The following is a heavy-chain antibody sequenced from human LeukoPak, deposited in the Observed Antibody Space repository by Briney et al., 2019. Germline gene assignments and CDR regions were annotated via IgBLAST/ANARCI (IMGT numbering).Heavy chain of an antibody. V-gene: IGHV1-69*13. CDR3: SRHLADCSCTSCYRGPFHY. D-gene: IGHD2-2*02. J-gene: IGHJ4*02. Sequence: SSVKVSCKPSVGTFISYFIRWVRQAAGQGREGMGGVNPILGTANYAQKFQGRVTITADESTSTAYIDRSSRGYEDTAGYYCSRHLADCSCTSCYRGPFHYWRQGTLVRVPS. CDR2: VNPILGTA. CDR1: VGTFISYF.